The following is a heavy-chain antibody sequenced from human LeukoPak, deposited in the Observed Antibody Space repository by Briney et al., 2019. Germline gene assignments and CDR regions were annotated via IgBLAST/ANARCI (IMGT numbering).Heavy chain of an antibody. CDR2: IYSGGST. V-gene: IGHV3-53*01. CDR3: ARVGGRAVAGKVDY. Sequence: GGSLRLSCAASGFTVSSNYMSWVRQAPGKGLEWVSVIYSGGSTYYADSVKGRFTISRDNSKNTLYLQMNSLRAEDTAVYYCARVGGRAVAGKVDYWGQGTLVTVSS. J-gene: IGHJ4*02. CDR1: GFTVSSNY. D-gene: IGHD6-19*01.